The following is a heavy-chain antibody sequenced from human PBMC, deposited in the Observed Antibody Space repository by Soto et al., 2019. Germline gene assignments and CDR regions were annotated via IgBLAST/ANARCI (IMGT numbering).Heavy chain of an antibody. J-gene: IGHJ6*03. D-gene: IGHD2-2*01. CDR2: IYYSGST. V-gene: IGHV4-39*01. CDR1: GGSISSSSYY. CDR3: ARQYCSSTSCYEYYYYYYMDV. Sequence: SETLSLTCTVSGGSISSSSYYWGWIRQPPGKGLEWIGSIYYSGSTYYNPSLKSRVTISVDTSKNQFSLKLSSVTAADTAVYYCARQYCSSTSCYEYYYYYYMDVWGKGTTVTVSS.